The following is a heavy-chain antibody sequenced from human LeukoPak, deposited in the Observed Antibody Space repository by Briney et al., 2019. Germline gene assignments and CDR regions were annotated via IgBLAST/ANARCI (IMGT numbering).Heavy chain of an antibody. CDR2: INPNSGGT. CDR3: ARADRLDGGPYLIGP. D-gene: IGHD2-21*01. CDR1: GYSFTDYY. V-gene: IGHV1-2*02. Sequence: ASVKVSCKTSGYSFTDYYMHWVRQAPGQGLEWMGWINPNSGGTSSAQKFQGRVTMTRDTSITTVYMEVSWLTSDDTAIYYWARADRLDGGPYLIGPRGQGTLVTVSS. J-gene: IGHJ4*02.